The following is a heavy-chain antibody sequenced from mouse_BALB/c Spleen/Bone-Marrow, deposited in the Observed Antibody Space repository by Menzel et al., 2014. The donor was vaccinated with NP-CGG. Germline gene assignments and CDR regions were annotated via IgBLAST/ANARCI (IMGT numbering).Heavy chain of an antibody. CDR1: GYTFTSYW. J-gene: IGHJ2*01. V-gene: IGHV1S16*01. Sequence: QVQLKESGAELVKPGASVKLSCKASGYTFTSYWMHWVKRRPGQGFEWIGEINPSNGGTNYNEKFKRKATLTVDKSSSTAYMQLSSLTSEDSAVYYCTIGGFDYWGQGTTLTVSS. CDR3: TIGGFDY. CDR2: INPSNGGT.